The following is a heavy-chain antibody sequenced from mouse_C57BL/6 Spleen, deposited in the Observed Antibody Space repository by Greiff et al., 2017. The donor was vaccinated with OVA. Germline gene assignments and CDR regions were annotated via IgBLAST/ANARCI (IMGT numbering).Heavy chain of an antibody. D-gene: IGHD3-1*01. CDR1: GFTFSDYY. J-gene: IGHJ4*01. Sequence: EVKLVESEGGLVQPGSSMKLSCTASGFTFSDYYMAWVRQVPEKGLEWVANINYDGSSTYYLDSLKSRFIISRDNAKNILYLQMSSLKSEDTATYYCARGGLDYYAMDYWGQGTSVTVSS. CDR3: ARGGLDYYAMDY. V-gene: IGHV5-16*01. CDR2: INYDGSST.